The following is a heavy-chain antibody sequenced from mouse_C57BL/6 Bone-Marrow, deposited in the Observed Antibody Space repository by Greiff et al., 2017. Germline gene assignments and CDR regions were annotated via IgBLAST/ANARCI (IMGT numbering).Heavy chain of an antibody. D-gene: IGHD1-1*01. CDR3: TVYGPWFAY. Sequence: VQLQQSGAELVRPGASVKLSCTASGFNIKDDYMHWVKQRPEQGLEWIGWIDPENGDTEYATKFQGKANITADTSSNTAYLKLSSLTSEDTAVYYDTVYGPWFAYGGQGTLVTVSA. J-gene: IGHJ3*01. CDR1: GFNIKDDY. CDR2: IDPENGDT. V-gene: IGHV14-4*01.